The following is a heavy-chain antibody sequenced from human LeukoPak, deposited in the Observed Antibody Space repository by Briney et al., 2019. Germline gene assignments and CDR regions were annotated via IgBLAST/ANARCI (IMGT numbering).Heavy chain of an antibody. J-gene: IGHJ6*03. CDR2: IYTSGST. V-gene: IGHV4-61*02. CDR3: ARGGCSGVRCYSSIEYYYYYMDV. CDR1: GGSISSGSYY. Sequence: SQTLSLTCTVSGGSISSGSYYWSWIRQPAGKGLEWIGRIYTSGSTNYNPSLKSRVTISVDTSKNRLPLKLSSVTAADTAVYYCARGGCSGVRCYSSIEYYYYYMDVWGKGTTVTVSS. D-gene: IGHD2-15*01.